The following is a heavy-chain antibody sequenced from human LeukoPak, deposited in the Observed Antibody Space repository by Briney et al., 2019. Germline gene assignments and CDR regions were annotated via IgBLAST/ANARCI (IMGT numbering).Heavy chain of an antibody. J-gene: IGHJ6*03. V-gene: IGHV4-61*02. D-gene: IGHD2-15*01. Sequence: SETLSLTCTVSGGSISSGSYYWSWIRQPAGKGLEWIGRIYTSGSTNYNPSLKSRVTISVDTSKNQFSLKLSSVTAADTAVYYCARGLVVVVAAHYYYYMDVWGKGTTVTISS. CDR1: GGSISSGSYY. CDR2: IYTSGST. CDR3: ARGLVVVVAAHYYYYMDV.